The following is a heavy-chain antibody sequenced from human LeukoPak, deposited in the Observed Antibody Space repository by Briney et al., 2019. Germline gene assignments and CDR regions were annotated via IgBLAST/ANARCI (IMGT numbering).Heavy chain of an antibody. CDR2: ISGDAGST. D-gene: IGHD5-24*01. V-gene: IGHV3-23*01. Sequence: GGTLRLSCAASGFSFSTSDMSWVRQAPGKGLEWVSKISGDAGSTYYADSVQGRFIVSRDNSKNTMYLQMNSLRAEDTAVYYCAKSGYNRFDYWGQGTLVTVSS. J-gene: IGHJ4*02. CDR3: AKSGYNRFDY. CDR1: GFSFSTSD.